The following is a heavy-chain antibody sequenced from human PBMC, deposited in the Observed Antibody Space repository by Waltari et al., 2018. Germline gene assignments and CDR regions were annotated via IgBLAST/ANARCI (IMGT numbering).Heavy chain of an antibody. V-gene: IGHV3-74*01. CDR1: GFTFSRYW. D-gene: IGHD6-13*01. Sequence: EVQLVESGGGLVQPGGSLRLSCSASGFTFSRYWMHWVRQAPGKGLVWVSRINSDGSSTSYADSVKGRFTISRDNAKNTLYLQMNSLRAEDTAVYYCAREGPAAERDDAFDIWGQGTMVTVSS. CDR3: AREGPAAERDDAFDI. CDR2: INSDGSST. J-gene: IGHJ3*02.